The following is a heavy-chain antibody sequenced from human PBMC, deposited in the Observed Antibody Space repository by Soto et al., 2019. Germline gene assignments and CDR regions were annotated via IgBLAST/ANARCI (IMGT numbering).Heavy chain of an antibody. J-gene: IGHJ6*02. V-gene: IGHV1-69*01. Sequence: QVQLVQSGAEVKKPGSSVKVSCKASGGTFSRYAFSWVRQAPGQGLEWMGGIVPIYGTRGFAQKFQGRLTITADEPTRTAYMEMSILRSEDTAVYYCARDLDYYGSGSHYYYGMGVWGQGTTVTVSS. CDR2: IVPIYGTR. CDR1: GGTFSRYA. D-gene: IGHD3-10*01. CDR3: ARDLDYYGSGSHYYYGMGV.